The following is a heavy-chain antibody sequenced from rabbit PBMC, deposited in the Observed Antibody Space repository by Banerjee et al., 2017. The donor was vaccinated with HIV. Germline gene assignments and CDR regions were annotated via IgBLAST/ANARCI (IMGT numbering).Heavy chain of an antibody. CDR3: ARDLASVVGWNFNL. V-gene: IGHV1S45*01. D-gene: IGHD3-1*01. CDR2: INAITGKA. J-gene: IGHJ4*01. Sequence: QQQLEESGGGLVKPGGTLTLTCKASGFSFSNKAVMCWVRQAPGKGLEWIACINAITGKAVYASWAKGRFTFSKTSSTTVTLQMTSLTAADTATYFCARDLASVVGWNFNLWGPGTLVTVS. CDR1: GFSFSNKAV.